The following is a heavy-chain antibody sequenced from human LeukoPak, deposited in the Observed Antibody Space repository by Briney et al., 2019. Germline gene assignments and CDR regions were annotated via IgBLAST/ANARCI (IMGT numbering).Heavy chain of an antibody. Sequence: ASVTLSCTVSGYTLTELSMHWVRQAPGKGLEWMGGFDPEDGETIYAQKFQGRVTMTEDTSTDTAYVELSSLRSEDTAVYYCATGWQQLVSGAFDIWGQGAMVTVSS. J-gene: IGHJ3*02. D-gene: IGHD6-13*01. CDR3: ATGWQQLVSGAFDI. CDR1: GYTLTELS. V-gene: IGHV1-24*01. CDR2: FDPEDGET.